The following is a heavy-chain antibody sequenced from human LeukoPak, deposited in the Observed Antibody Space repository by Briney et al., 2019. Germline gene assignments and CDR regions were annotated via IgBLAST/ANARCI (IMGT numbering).Heavy chain of an antibody. CDR1: GYTFTGYY. D-gene: IGHD3-10*01. CDR2: INPSGGST. V-gene: IGHV1-46*01. CDR3: ARAGAFGEDSPGSGMDV. J-gene: IGHJ6*02. Sequence: GASMKVSCKASGYTFTGYYMHWVRQAPGQGLEWMGIINPSGGSTSYAQKFQGRVTMTRDTSTSTVYMELSSLRSEDTAVYYCARAGAFGEDSPGSGMDVWGQGTTVTVSS.